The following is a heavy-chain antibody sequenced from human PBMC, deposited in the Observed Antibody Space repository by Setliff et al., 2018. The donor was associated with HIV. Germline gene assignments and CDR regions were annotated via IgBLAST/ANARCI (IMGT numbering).Heavy chain of an antibody. CDR3: ARGKWLVRSFLFDY. CDR1: GESFGGYD. CDR2: INHSGRT. J-gene: IGHJ4*02. D-gene: IGHD6-19*01. Sequence: PSETLSLTCAVYGESFGGYDWTWIRQPPGEGLEWIGEINHSGRTNYSPSLKSRVTISVDTSKNQFSLRLNSVTAADTAVYYCARGKWLVRSFLFDYWGQGSLVTVSS. V-gene: IGHV4-34*01.